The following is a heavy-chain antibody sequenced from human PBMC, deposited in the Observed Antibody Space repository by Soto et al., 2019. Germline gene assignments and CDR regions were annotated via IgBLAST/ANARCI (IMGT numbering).Heavy chain of an antibody. CDR3: ASASIAAAGPFDY. CDR1: GSTITAYG. D-gene: IGHD6-13*01. CDR2: ISSHNGNT. Sequence: QVQLVQSGDEVKQPGASVKVSCKASGSTITAYGISWVRQAPGQGLEWMAWISSHNGNTYYAQNLQGRVTMTTDTSPSTAYMELRSVRSDDAAVYYCASASIAAAGPFDYWGQGALVTVSS. J-gene: IGHJ4*02. V-gene: IGHV1-18*01.